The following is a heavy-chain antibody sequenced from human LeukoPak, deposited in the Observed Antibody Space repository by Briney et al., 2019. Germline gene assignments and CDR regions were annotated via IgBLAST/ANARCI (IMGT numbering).Heavy chain of an antibody. J-gene: IGHJ4*02. V-gene: IGHV3-53*01. D-gene: IGHD1-26*01. CDR2: IYSGGST. CDR1: GFTVSSNY. Sequence: PGGSLRLSCAASGFTVSSNYMSWVRQAPGKGLEWVSVIYSGGSTYYADSVKGRFTISRDNSKNTLYLQMNSLRAEDTAVYYCAKGVGQWELLDYFDYWGQGTLVTVSS. CDR3: AKGVGQWELLDYFDY.